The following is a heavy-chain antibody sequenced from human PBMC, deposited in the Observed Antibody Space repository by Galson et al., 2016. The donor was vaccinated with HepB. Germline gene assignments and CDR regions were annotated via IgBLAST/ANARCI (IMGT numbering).Heavy chain of an antibody. D-gene: IGHD2-15*01. J-gene: IGHJ4*02. Sequence: SETLSLTCSVSGGSISNYYWGWIRKPPGKGLEWIGYVSYSGSTNYNPSLKSRVTISVDTSKNHFSLKLSSVTAADTAVYYCARHPYCSGDTCYFPDYWGRGTLVTVSS. CDR2: VSYSGST. CDR1: GGSISNYY. V-gene: IGHV4-59*08. CDR3: ARHPYCSGDTCYFPDY.